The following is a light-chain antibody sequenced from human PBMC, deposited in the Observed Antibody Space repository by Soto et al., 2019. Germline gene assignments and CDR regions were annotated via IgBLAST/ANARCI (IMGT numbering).Light chain of an antibody. J-gene: IGKJ1*01. Sequence: ETVMTQSPATLSVSPGETATLSCRTSQCLNSNLASYQQKAGQAPRVLISGASTRATGIPARFSGSGSGTEFILTISSLQSEDFAVYYCHEYNNWPSTFGQGTKVDIK. V-gene: IGKV3-15*01. CDR3: HEYNNWPST. CDR2: GAS. CDR1: QCLNSN.